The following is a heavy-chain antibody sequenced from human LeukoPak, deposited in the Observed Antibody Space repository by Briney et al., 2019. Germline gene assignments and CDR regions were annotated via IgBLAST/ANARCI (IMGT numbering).Heavy chain of an antibody. D-gene: IGHD3-9*01. J-gene: IGHJ4*02. CDR1: GGTFSSYA. CDR3: ATALRYFDWLLFDY. CDR2: IIPIFGTA. V-gene: IGHV1-69*05. Sequence: GASVKVSCKASGGTFSSYAISWVRQAPGQGLEWMGGIIPIFGTANYAQKFQGRVTITTDESTSTAYMELSSLRSEDMAVYYCATALRYFDWLLFDYWGQGTLVTVSS.